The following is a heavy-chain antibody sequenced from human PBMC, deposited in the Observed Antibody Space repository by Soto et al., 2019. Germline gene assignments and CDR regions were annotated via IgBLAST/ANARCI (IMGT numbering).Heavy chain of an antibody. CDR1: GFTFRNYD. V-gene: IGHV3-23*01. D-gene: IGHD3-9*01. J-gene: IGHJ4*02. CDR2: ISGSGGST. Sequence: PGGALTLSCAASGFTFRNYDMSLVRQAPGKGLEWVSAISGSGGSTYYADSVKGRFTISRDNSKNTLYLQMNSLRAEDTAVYYCARDSLYFDWLLPDYWGQGTLVTVSS. CDR3: ARDSLYFDWLLPDY.